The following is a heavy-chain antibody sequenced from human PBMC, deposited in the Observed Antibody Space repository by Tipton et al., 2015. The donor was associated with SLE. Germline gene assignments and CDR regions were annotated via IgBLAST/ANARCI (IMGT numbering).Heavy chain of an antibody. CDR1: GGSISNRSFV. V-gene: IGHV4-39*07. CDR3: ARRPAAGTSLADY. D-gene: IGHD6-13*01. CDR2: LYSSGST. J-gene: IGHJ4*02. Sequence: TLSLTCTVSGGSISNRSFVWGWLRQPPGKGLEWIATLYSSGSTTYSSSLKSRVTLSVDTSKTQFSLRLSSVTAADTAVYYCARRPAAGTSLADYWGQGTLVTVSS.